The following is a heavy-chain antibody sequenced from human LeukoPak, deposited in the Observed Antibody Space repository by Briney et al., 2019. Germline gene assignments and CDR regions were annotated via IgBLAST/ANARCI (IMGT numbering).Heavy chain of an antibody. V-gene: IGHV1-2*02. CDR3: ARANQNYFAY. J-gene: IGHJ4*02. CDR1: GYTFTGYY. CDR2: IIPNNGGT. Sequence: ASVKVSCKTSGYTFTGYYMHWLRQAPGQGLEWMGWIIPNNGGTNYAQKFQGRVTMTRDTSISTAFMEMSRLRSDDTAIYYCARANQNYFAYWGQGTLVTVSS.